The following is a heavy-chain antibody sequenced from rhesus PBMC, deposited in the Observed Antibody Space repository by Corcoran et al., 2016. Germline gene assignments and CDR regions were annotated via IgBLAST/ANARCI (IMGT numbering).Heavy chain of an antibody. CDR3: AKGAIVAFDF. V-gene: IGHV3S42*01. J-gene: IGHJ3*01. CDR2: INSGGGST. CDR1: GFTFSSYW. D-gene: IGHD3-16*01. Sequence: EVQLVESGGGLAKPGGSLRLSCAASGFTFSSYWMNWVRQTPGKGLVWISAINSGGGSTYDADSVKGRFTISRDNSKNPLSLQMNSLRAEDTAVYYCAKGAIVAFDFWGQGLRVTVSS.